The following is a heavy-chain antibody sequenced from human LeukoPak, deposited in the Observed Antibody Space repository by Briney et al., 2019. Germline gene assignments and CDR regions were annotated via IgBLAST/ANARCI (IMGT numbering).Heavy chain of an antibody. Sequence: PGGSLRLCCEASGFTFRNYAMSWVRQAPGKGLEWVSSIFGTTGTTYYADSVKGRVTISRDNSRNMVYLQMNSLRAEDTAVYYCAKDRTFHSDFSAYYFSPPLQQYWGQGTLVTVSS. D-gene: IGHD3-22*01. V-gene: IGHV3-23*01. CDR1: GFTFRNYA. CDR3: AKDRTFHSDFSAYYFSPPLQQY. CDR2: IFGTTGTT. J-gene: IGHJ4*02.